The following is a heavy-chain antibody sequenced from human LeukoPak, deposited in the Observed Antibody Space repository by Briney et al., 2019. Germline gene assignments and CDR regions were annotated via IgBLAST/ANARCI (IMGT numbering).Heavy chain of an antibody. Sequence: GGSLRLSCAASGFIFDDYAMHWVRQAPGKGLEWVPHISWNSGTIGYADPVKGRFTISRDNAKNSLYLQMNSLRAEDTALYYCAKDLASGGYYHPFDYWGQGTLVTVSS. CDR2: ISWNSGTI. CDR3: AKDLASGGYYHPFDY. J-gene: IGHJ4*02. D-gene: IGHD3-22*01. CDR1: GFIFDDYA. V-gene: IGHV3-9*01.